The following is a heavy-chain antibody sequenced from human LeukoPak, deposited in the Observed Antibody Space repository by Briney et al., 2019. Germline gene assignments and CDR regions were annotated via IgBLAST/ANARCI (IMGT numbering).Heavy chain of an antibody. V-gene: IGHV3-74*01. CDR1: GFTFSSHW. Sequence: GGSLRLSCAASGFTFSSHWMHWVRQTPGKGLVWVSRIDSDGSTTNYADSVKGRFTISRDNAKNTLYLQMNSLRAEDTAVYYCARVPVFGGYEEYYFDYWGQGTLVTVSS. CDR3: ARVPVFGGYEEYYFDY. CDR2: IDSDGSTT. D-gene: IGHD5-12*01. J-gene: IGHJ4*02.